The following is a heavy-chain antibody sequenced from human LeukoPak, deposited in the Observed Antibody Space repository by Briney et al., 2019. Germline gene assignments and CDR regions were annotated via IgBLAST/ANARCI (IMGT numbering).Heavy chain of an antibody. J-gene: IGHJ4*02. CDR3: AKGSSPFDY. D-gene: IGHD6-13*01. Sequence: PGGSLRLSCAASGFTFSNYAMSWVRQAPGKGLEWVSAISANGGGTYYADSVKGRFTIARDNSKNTLYLHMNSLRAEDTAVYYCAKGSSPFDYWGQGTLVTVSS. CDR1: GFTFSNYA. V-gene: IGHV3-23*01. CDR2: ISANGGGT.